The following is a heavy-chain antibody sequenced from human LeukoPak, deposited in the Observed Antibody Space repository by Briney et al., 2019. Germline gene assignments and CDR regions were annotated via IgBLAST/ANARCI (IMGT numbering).Heavy chain of an antibody. J-gene: IGHJ3*02. V-gene: IGHV3-23*01. D-gene: IGHD1-26*01. CDR1: GFTFSTYA. CDR2: ISGSDDGT. Sequence: GGSLRLSCAASGFTFSTYAMSWVRQIPGKGLEWVSAISGSDDGTYYADSVKGRFTISRDNSKNTLYLQMNSLRAEDTAVYYCAKDGGSYLDAFDIWGQGTMVTVSS. CDR3: AKDGGSYLDAFDI.